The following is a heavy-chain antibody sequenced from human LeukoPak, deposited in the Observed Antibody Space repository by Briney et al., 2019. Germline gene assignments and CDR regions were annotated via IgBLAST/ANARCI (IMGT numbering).Heavy chain of an antibody. CDR2: IKPDGSER. Sequence: GGSLRLSWAASGLTFSQSWMSWVRQTPGKGLEWVASIKPDGSERYYVDPVKGRFTISRDNANNSLYLQMNSLRVEDTAVYYCTRGITTSDYWGQGTLVTVSS. V-gene: IGHV3-7*01. J-gene: IGHJ4*02. CDR1: GLTFSQSW. CDR3: TRGITTSDY. D-gene: IGHD1-14*01.